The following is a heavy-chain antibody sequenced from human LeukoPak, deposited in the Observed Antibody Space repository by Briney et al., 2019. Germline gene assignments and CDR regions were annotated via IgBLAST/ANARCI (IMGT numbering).Heavy chain of an antibody. CDR2: IIPILGIA. D-gene: IGHD2-21*02. Sequence: SVKVSCKASGGTFSSYAISWVRQAPGQGLEWMGRIIPILGIANYAQKFQGRVTITADKSTSTAYMELSSLRSEDTAVYYCARGRLTLAYCGGDCYAFDIWGQGTMVTVSS. V-gene: IGHV1-69*04. CDR1: GGTFSSYA. J-gene: IGHJ3*02. CDR3: ARGRLTLAYCGGDCYAFDI.